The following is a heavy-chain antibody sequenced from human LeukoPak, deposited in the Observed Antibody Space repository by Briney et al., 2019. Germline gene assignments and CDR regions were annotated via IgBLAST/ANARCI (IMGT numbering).Heavy chain of an antibody. V-gene: IGHV3-74*01. D-gene: IGHD2-21*01. CDR3: ARDPGGGGAKGHNWFDP. CDR2: IKSDGSST. Sequence: GGSLRLSCAASGFTFSSYWMHWVRQAPGKGLVWVSRIKSDGSSTSYADSVKGRFTISRDNAKNTLYLQMNSLRAEDTAVYYCARDPGGGGAKGHNWFDPWGQGTLVTVPS. CDR1: GFTFSSYW. J-gene: IGHJ5*02.